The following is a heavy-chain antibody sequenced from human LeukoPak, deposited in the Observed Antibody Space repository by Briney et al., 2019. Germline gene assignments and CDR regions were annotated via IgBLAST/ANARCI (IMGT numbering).Heavy chain of an antibody. CDR1: GFPFSNAW. D-gene: IGHD6-19*01. CDR2: IKIKTDGGTT. Sequence: GALLLSCVASGFPFSNAWMSWVRPAPGKGLEWVGKIKIKTDGGTTDYAAPVKGRFTVSRDDAKNSLYLQMNSLTTEDTAVYYCAKEIAVAGINLFDPWGQGTLVTVSS. V-gene: IGHV3-15*01. CDR3: AKEIAVAGINLFDP. J-gene: IGHJ5*02.